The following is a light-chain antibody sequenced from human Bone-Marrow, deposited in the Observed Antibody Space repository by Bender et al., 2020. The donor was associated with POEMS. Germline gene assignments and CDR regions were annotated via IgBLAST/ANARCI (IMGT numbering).Light chain of an antibody. Sequence: QSALTQPASVSGSPGQSITISCTGTSSDVGASNYVSWYQQHPGKAPKLMIYDVTSRPSGVSNRFSGSKSGNTASLTISGLQSEDEADYYCTSYTTNNIYVFASGTKVTVL. V-gene: IGLV2-14*03. CDR2: DVT. J-gene: IGLJ1*01. CDR3: TSYTTNNIYV. CDR1: SSDVGASNY.